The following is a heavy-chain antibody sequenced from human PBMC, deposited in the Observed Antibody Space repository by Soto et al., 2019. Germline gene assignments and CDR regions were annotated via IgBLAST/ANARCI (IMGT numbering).Heavy chain of an antibody. J-gene: IGHJ6*02. V-gene: IGHV3-21*01. D-gene: IGHD3-22*01. CDR2: ISSSSSYI. CDR3: ARDRSYYDSSNHLPKEENYYYYYGMEV. Sequence: GGSLRLSCAASGFTFSSYSMNWVRQAPGKGLEWVSSISSSSSYIYYADSVKGRFTISRDNAKNSLYLQMNSLRAEDTAVYYCARDRSYYDSSNHLPKEENYYYYYGMEVWGQGTTVTVSS. CDR1: GFTFSSYS.